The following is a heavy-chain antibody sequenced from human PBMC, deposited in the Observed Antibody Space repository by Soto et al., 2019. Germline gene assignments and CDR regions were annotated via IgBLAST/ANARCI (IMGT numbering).Heavy chain of an antibody. V-gene: IGHV3-74*01. Sequence: GGSLRLSCAASGFTFSSYWMHWVRQAPGKGLVWVSRINSDGSSTSYADSVKGRFTISRDNAKNTLYLQMNSLRAEDTAVYYCARSGIDYGDYGSVDAFDIWGQGTMVTVSS. CDR3: ARSGIDYGDYGSVDAFDI. J-gene: IGHJ3*02. CDR1: GFTFSSYW. D-gene: IGHD4-17*01. CDR2: INSDGSST.